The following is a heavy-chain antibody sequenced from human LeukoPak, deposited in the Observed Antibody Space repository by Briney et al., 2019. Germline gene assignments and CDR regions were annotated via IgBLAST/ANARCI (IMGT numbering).Heavy chain of an antibody. V-gene: IGHV3-23*01. CDR3: AKYGAPGWSGYCDY. CDR2: ISGNAGST. J-gene: IGHJ4*02. D-gene: IGHD4/OR15-4a*01. Sequence: GGSLRLSCAASGFIFSNYAMTWVRQAPGKGLEWVSSISGNAGSTYYIDSVEGRFTISRDNSKNTLFLQMNSLRAEDTGMYYCAKYGAPGWSGYCDYWGQGTLVTVSS. CDR1: GFIFSNYA.